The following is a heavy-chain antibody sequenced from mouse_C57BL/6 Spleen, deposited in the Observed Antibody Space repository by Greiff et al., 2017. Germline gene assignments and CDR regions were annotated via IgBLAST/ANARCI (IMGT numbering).Heavy chain of an antibody. V-gene: IGHV5-17*01. D-gene: IGHD2-2*01. CDR3: ANTMVRRTFYAMDY. J-gene: IGHJ4*01. CDR1: GFTFSDYG. CDR2: ISSGSSTI. Sequence: EVNVVESGGGLVKPGGSLKLSCAASGFTFSDYGMHWVRQAPEKGLEWVAYISSGSSTIYYADTVKGRFTISRDNAKNTLFLQMTSLRSEDTAMYYCANTMVRRTFYAMDYWGQGTSVTVSS.